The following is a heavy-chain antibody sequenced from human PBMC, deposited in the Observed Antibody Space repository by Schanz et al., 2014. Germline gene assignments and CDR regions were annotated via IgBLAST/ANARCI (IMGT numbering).Heavy chain of an antibody. Sequence: EVQLVESGGGLVQSGGSLRLSCAASGFSFSDYSMNWVRQAPGKGLDWISYLKISGDVFYTDSVKGRFTTSRDNAKSSLYLQMSRLRDEDTAIYYCVRDYNWGFDNWGQGTLVTVSS. J-gene: IGHJ4*02. D-gene: IGHD7-27*01. CDR3: VRDYNWGFDN. CDR2: LKISGDV. CDR1: GFSFSDYS. V-gene: IGHV3-48*02.